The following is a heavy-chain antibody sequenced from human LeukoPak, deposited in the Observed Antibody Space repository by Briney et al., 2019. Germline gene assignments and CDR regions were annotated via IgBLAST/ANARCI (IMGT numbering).Heavy chain of an antibody. Sequence: RASETLSLTCTVSGGSISSYYWSWIRQPPGKGLEWIGYIYYSGSTNYNPSLKSRVTISVDTSKNQFSLKLSSVTAADTAVYYCARSSSSWVTLYYYGMDVWGQGTTVTVSS. D-gene: IGHD6-13*01. CDR1: GGSISSYY. CDR2: IYYSGST. V-gene: IGHV4-59*08. CDR3: ARSSSSWVTLYYYGMDV. J-gene: IGHJ6*02.